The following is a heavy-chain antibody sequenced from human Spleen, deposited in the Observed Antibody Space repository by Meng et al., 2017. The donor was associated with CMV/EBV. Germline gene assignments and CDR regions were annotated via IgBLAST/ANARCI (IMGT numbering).Heavy chain of an antibody. CDR3: ARGQYYYDSSGYHY. Sequence: ASVKVSCKASGYIFSSYAINWVRQAPGQGLEWVGWVDPDSGATNLARNFQGRVTMTRDTSISTVYMELSRLTFDDTAVYYCARGQYYYDSSGYHYWGQGTLVTVSS. CDR2: VDPDSGAT. CDR1: GYIFSSYA. V-gene: IGHV1-2*02. D-gene: IGHD3-22*01. J-gene: IGHJ4*02.